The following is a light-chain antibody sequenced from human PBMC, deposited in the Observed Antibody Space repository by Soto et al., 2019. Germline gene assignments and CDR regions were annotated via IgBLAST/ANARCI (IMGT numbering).Light chain of an antibody. CDR2: GAS. V-gene: IGKV3-20*01. CDR1: QSVSSSY. CDR3: QQYGDLPWT. Sequence: EIVLTQSPGTLSLSPGERGTLSCRASQSVSSSYLAWYQQKPGQAPRLLISGASGRATGVPDRFSGSGSGTEFTLTIDRLESEDFAVYFCQQYGDLPWTFGQGTKVDIK. J-gene: IGKJ1*01.